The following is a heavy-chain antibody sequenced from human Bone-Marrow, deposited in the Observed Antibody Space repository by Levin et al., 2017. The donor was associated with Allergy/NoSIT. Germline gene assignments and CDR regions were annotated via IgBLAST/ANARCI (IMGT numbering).Heavy chain of an antibody. J-gene: IGHJ5*02. CDR3: ARESPEALEDVDWVVWQNWLDP. CDR1: GYTFTKYN. CDR2: INTKTANP. Sequence: PGGSLRLSCKVSGYTFTKYNINWVRQAPGQGLEWMGSINTKTANPTYAQGFTGRFVFSLDTSVNTAYLQISSLKAEDTAVYYCARESPEALEDVDWVVWQNWLDPWGQGTLVTVSS. V-gene: IGHV7-4-1*02. D-gene: IGHD3/OR15-3a*01.